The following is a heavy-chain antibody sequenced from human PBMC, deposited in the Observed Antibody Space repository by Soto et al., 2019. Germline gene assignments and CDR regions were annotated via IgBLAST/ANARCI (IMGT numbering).Heavy chain of an antibody. V-gene: IGHV3-23*01. D-gene: IGHD2-8*01. Sequence: PSETLSLTCTVSGGSISSYYWSWVRQAPGKGLEWVSSISGSGDGTYYGDSVKGRFTISRDSSSSTLYLEMKNLRGEDTAVYFCTRSRRSLLMVYGFGGMDVWGQGTTVTVSS. CDR3: TRSRRSLLMVYGFGGMDV. CDR2: ISGSGDGT. J-gene: IGHJ6*02. CDR1: GGSISSYY.